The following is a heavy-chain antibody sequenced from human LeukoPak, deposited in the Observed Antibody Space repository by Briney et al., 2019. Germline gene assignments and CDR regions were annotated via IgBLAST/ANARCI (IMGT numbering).Heavy chain of an antibody. CDR3: ARTGGSGSKFVY. D-gene: IGHD3-10*01. J-gene: IGHJ4*02. Sequence: SETLSLTCAVSGGSFSGYYWSWIRQPPGKGLEWIGEINHSGSTNYNPSLKSRVTISVDTSKNQFSLKLSSVTAADTAVYYCARTGGSGSKFVYWGQGTLVTVSS. CDR1: GGSFSGYY. CDR2: INHSGST. V-gene: IGHV4-34*01.